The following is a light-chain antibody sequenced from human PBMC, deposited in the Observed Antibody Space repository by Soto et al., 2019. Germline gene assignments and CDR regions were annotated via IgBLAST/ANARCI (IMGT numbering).Light chain of an antibody. CDR2: DAS. V-gene: IGKV3-11*01. J-gene: IGKJ4*01. CDR1: QSVSSY. Sequence: ETVLTQSPATLSLSPGERATLSCSASQSVSSYLAWYQQKPGQAPRLLIYDASNRATGIPARFSGSGSGTDFTLTISSLEPEDFAVYYCQQRSNWPLTFGGGTTVEI. CDR3: QQRSNWPLT.